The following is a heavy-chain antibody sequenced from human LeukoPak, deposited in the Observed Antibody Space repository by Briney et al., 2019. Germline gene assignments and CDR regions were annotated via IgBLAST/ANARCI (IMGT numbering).Heavy chain of an antibody. Sequence: PSETLPLTCAVSGASIASHSWWSWVRQPPGKGLEWIGEVYHSGGANYKPSLKSRVTISVDTSRNHFSLKLTSVTAADTAVYFCAYNRNFALDNWGQGTLVTVSS. J-gene: IGHJ4*01. CDR2: VYHSGGA. V-gene: IGHV4/OR15-8*01. D-gene: IGHD1-14*01. CDR3: AYNRNFALDN. CDR1: GASIASHSW.